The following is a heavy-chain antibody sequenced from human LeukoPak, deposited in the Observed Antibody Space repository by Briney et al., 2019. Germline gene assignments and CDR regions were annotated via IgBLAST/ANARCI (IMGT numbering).Heavy chain of an antibody. CDR1: GFTFSSYA. D-gene: IGHD3-22*01. Sequence: GGSLRLSCAASGFTFSSYAMNWVRQAPGKGLEWVSAISASGASTYYADSVKGRFTISREHSTNTLYLQMSSLKTEDTAVYYCASHTLSSYDSSGRVKKQYYFDYWGQGTLVTVSS. CDR2: ISASGAST. CDR3: ASHTLSSYDSSGRVKKQYYFDY. V-gene: IGHV3-23*01. J-gene: IGHJ4*02.